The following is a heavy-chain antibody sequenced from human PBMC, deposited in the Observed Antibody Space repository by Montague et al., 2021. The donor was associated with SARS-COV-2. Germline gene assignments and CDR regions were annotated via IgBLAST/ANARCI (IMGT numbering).Heavy chain of an antibody. J-gene: IGHJ4*01. CDR3: ARDMSTGTYTFDH. D-gene: IGHD1-26*01. V-gene: IGHV4-59*01. CDR2: VHFSGIT. CDR1: GGSLNGYF. Sequence: SETLSLTCTVSGGSLNGYFWSWIRQAPGKTLEWLGYVHFSGITNYNPSLKSRVDISVDTSKSQLSLRLASVTAADTAVYFCARDMSTGTYTFDHWGHGVLVTVSS.